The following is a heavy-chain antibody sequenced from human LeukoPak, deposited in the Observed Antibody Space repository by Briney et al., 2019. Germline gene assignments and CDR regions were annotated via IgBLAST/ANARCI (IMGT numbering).Heavy chain of an antibody. J-gene: IGHJ6*03. V-gene: IGHV3-30*18. CDR1: GFTFSSYG. CDR3: AKGCGWEASYYYYYMDV. Sequence: GGSLRLSCAASGFTFSSYGMHWVRQAPGKGLEWVAVISYDGSNKYYADSVKGRFTISRDNSKNTLYLQMNSLRAEDTAVYYCAKGCGWEASYYYYYMDVWGKGTTVTISS. CDR2: ISYDGSNK. D-gene: IGHD1-26*01.